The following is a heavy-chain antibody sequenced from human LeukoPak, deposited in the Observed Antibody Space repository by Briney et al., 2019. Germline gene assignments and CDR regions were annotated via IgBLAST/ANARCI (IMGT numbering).Heavy chain of an antibody. CDR2: IYYSGST. V-gene: IGHV4-59*01. CDR1: GGSISSYY. D-gene: IGHD3-22*01. CDR3: AAGAYYDSSGYSAYYFDY. J-gene: IGHJ4*02. Sequence: SETLSLTCTVSGGSISSYYWSWIRQPPGKGLEWMGYIYYSGSTNYNPSLKSRVTISVDTSKNQFSLKLSSVTAADTAVYYCAAGAYYDSSGYSAYYFDYWGQGTLVTVSS.